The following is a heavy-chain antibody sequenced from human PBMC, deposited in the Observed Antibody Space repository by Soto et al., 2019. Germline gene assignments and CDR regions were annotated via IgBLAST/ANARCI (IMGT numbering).Heavy chain of an antibody. J-gene: IGHJ5*02. Sequence: GASVKVSCKASGYTFTSYGISWVRQAPGQGLEWMGWISAYNGNTNYAQKLQGRVTMTTDTSTSTAYMELRSLRSDDTAVYYCARDPIGAVAGTRXFDPWGQGTLVTVSS. CDR2: ISAYNGNT. D-gene: IGHD6-19*01. CDR3: ARDPIGAVAGTRXFDP. V-gene: IGHV1-18*01. CDR1: GYTFTSYG.